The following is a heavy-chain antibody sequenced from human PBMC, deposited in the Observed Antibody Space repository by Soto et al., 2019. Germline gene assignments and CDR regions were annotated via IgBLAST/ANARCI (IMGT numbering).Heavy chain of an antibody. CDR1: GGTFSSYT. J-gene: IGHJ6*02. V-gene: IGHV1-69*04. D-gene: IGHD3-9*01. CDR3: ARDYYDILTGYYDKDYYYYGMDV. Sequence: GASVKVSCKASGGTFSSYTISWVRQAPGQGLEWIGRIIPILGIANYAQKFQGRVTITADKSTSTAYMELSSLRSEDTAVYYCARDYYDILTGYYDKDYYYYGMDVWGQGTTVTVSS. CDR2: IIPILGIA.